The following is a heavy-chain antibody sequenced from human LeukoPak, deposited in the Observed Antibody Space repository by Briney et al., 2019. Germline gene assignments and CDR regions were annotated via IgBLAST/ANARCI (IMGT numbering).Heavy chain of an antibody. V-gene: IGHV4-4*09. CDR1: GGSVSHYY. CDR2: IYTSGST. Sequence: SETLSPTCTVSGGSVSHYYWNWIRQPPGKGLEWIGYIYTSGSTNYDPSLNSRVTMSIDTSKNQFSLKLSSVTAADTAVYYCARSYDFWSGYYTGDAFDIWGQGTMVTVSS. J-gene: IGHJ3*02. D-gene: IGHD3-3*01. CDR3: ARSYDFWSGYYTGDAFDI.